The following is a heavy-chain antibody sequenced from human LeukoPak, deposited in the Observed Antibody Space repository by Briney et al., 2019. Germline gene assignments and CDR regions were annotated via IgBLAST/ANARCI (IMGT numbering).Heavy chain of an antibody. CDR1: GFTFSSYV. D-gene: IGHD2-2*01. V-gene: IGHV3-30*18. Sequence: GRSLRLSCAASGFTFSSYVMHWVRQAPGKGLEWVAVISYDGSNKYYADSVKGRFTISRDNSKNTLYLQMNSLRAEDTAVYYCAKDRRDYAPGDYWGQGTLVTVSS. CDR2: ISYDGSNK. CDR3: AKDRRDYAPGDY. J-gene: IGHJ4*02.